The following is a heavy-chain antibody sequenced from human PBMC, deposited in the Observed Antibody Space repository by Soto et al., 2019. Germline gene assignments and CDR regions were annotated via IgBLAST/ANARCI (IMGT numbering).Heavy chain of an antibody. D-gene: IGHD2-2*01. CDR2: ISYDGSNK. CDR1: GFTFSSYG. CDR3: AKGPRMTIVVVPDYYYYGMDV. V-gene: IGHV3-30*18. J-gene: IGHJ6*02. Sequence: QVQLVESGGGVVQPGRSLRLSCAASGFTFSSYGMHWVRQAPGKGLEWVAVISYDGSNKYYADSVKGRFTISRDNSKNTLYLQVNSLRAEDTAVYYCAKGPRMTIVVVPDYYYYGMDVWGQGTTVTVSS.